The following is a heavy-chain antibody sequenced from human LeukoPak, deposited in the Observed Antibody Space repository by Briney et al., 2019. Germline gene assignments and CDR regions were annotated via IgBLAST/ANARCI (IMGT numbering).Heavy chain of an antibody. D-gene: IGHD1-26*01. CDR1: GGSISSGGYY. CDR2: IYYSGST. V-gene: IGHV4-30-4*01. Sequence: MSSQTLSLTCTVSGGSISSGGYYWSWIRQPPGKGLEWIGYIYYSGSTYYNPSLKSRVTISVDTSKNQFSLKLSSVTAADTAVYYCARDTGGGFDYWGQGTLVTVSS. J-gene: IGHJ4*02. CDR3: ARDTGGGFDY.